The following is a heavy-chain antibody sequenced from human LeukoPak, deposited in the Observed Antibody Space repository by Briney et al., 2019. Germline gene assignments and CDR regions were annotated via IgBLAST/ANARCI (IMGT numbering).Heavy chain of an antibody. D-gene: IGHD6-13*01. CDR1: GYTFTRYG. Sequence: ASVKVSCKASGYTFTRYGISWVRQAPGQGLEWMGWISTYNDNTNYAQKLQGRVTMTTDTSTSTAYMELRSLRSDDTAVYYCAREYRDSSSWYTPIDAFDIWGQGTMVTVSS. V-gene: IGHV1-18*01. CDR2: ISTYNDNT. J-gene: IGHJ3*02. CDR3: AREYRDSSSWYTPIDAFDI.